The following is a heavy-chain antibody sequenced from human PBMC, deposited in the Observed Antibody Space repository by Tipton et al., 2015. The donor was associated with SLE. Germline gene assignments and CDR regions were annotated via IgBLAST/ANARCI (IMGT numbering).Heavy chain of an antibody. V-gene: IGHV4-4*08. CDR2: IYTSGST. CDR3: AGGGGYSGS. J-gene: IGHJ4*02. D-gene: IGHD5-12*01. Sequence: TLSLTCTVSGGSLSSYYWSWIRQPPGKGLEWTGYIYTSGSTNYNPSLKSRVTISVDTSKNQFSLKLSSVTAADTAVYYCAGGGGYSGSWGQGTLVTVSS. CDR1: GGSLSSYY.